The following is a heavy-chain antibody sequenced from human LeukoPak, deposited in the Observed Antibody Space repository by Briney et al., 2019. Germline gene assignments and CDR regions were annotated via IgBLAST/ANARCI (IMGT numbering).Heavy chain of an antibody. Sequence: SETLSLTCTVSGGSISSGVYYWSWIRQYPGKGLEWLGSIFYSVSTYYNPSLKSRFTISVDTSKNQFSLKLSSVTAADTAVYYCAREYSDILTGYYLFDSWGQGTLVTVSS. CDR3: AREYSDILTGYYLFDS. J-gene: IGHJ4*02. CDR2: IFYSVST. CDR1: GGSISSGVYY. V-gene: IGHV4-31*03. D-gene: IGHD3-9*01.